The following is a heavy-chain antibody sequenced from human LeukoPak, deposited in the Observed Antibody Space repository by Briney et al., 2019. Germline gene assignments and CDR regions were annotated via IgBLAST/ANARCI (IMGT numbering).Heavy chain of an antibody. V-gene: IGHV1-18*04. Sequence: ASVKVSCKASGYMFTNYGISWVRQAPGQGLEWMGWISAYNGNTNYAQKLQGRVTMTTDTYTSTAYMELRSLRSDDTAVYYCARVVLPIEVAGTLVYWGQGTLVTVSS. D-gene: IGHD6-19*01. J-gene: IGHJ4*02. CDR1: GYMFTNYG. CDR2: ISAYNGNT. CDR3: ARVVLPIEVAGTLVY.